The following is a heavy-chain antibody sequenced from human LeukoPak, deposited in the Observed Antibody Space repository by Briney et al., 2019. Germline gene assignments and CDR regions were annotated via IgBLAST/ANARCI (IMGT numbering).Heavy chain of an antibody. Sequence: ASGKVSCKVSGYTLAQLSMHWLRQVPGKGLEWMGNFDPEDRETIYAQIFQGRLTMTEDTSTDTAYMELSSLGSEDTAIYYCATDYHISWGQGTLVTVSS. CDR1: GYTLAQLS. CDR3: ATDYHIS. J-gene: IGHJ5*02. D-gene: IGHD2-21*01. V-gene: IGHV1-24*01. CDR2: FDPEDRET.